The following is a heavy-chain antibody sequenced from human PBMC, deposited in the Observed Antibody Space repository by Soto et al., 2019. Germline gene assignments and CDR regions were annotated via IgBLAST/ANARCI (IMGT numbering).Heavy chain of an antibody. CDR3: ARLLYDRSGYYYFDY. D-gene: IGHD3-22*01. CDR1: GGSISSGDYY. Sequence: SETLSLTCTVSGGSISSGDYYWSWIRQPPGKGLEWIGYIYYSGSTYYNPSLKSRVTISVDTSKNQFSLKLSSVTAADTAVYYCARLLYDRSGYYYFDYWGQGTLVTVSS. CDR2: IYYSGST. V-gene: IGHV4-30-4*01. J-gene: IGHJ4*02.